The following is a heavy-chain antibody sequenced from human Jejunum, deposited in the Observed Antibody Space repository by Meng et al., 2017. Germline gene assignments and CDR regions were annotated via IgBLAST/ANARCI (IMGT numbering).Heavy chain of an antibody. V-gene: IGHV3-72*01. D-gene: IGHD2-8*01. CDR1: GFTFRDHY. CDR2: IRNKAKSYTT. Sequence: GGSLRLSCAASGFTFRDHYMDWVRQAPGKGLEWVGRIRNKAKSYTTEYAASVRGRFTISRDDSKNSLYLQMNSLKTEDTAVYYCARDLIVSGAFFDYWGQGTLVTVSS. CDR3: ARDLIVSGAFFDY. J-gene: IGHJ4*01.